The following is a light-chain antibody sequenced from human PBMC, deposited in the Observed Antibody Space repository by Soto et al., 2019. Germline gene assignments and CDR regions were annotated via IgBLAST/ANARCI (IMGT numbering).Light chain of an antibody. CDR3: QQSNSWPYT. CDR2: GAS. Sequence: EIVMTQSPATLSVSPGERATLSCRARQSVSSNLAWYQQKPGQGPRLLLYGASTRATGIPARFSGSGSGTDFTLTISSLQSEDFAVYYCQQSNSWPYTFGQGTKLEIK. V-gene: IGKV3-15*01. CDR1: QSVSSN. J-gene: IGKJ2*01.